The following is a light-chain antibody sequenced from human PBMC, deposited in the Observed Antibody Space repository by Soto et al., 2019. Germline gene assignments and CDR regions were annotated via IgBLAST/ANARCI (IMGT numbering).Light chain of an antibody. CDR1: QSIGSSY. Sequence: EVVLTQSAGTLSLSPGERATLSCRASQSIGSSYLAWYQQKPGQAPRLLTYGASSRATGIPDRFSGGGSGTDFSLTISRLDPEDFAVYYCQQYSSSPITFGQGTRLEI. J-gene: IGKJ5*01. CDR2: GAS. CDR3: QQYSSSPIT. V-gene: IGKV3-20*01.